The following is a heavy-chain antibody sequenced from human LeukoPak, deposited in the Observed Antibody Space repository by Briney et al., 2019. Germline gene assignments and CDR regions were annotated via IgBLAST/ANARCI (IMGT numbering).Heavy chain of an antibody. CDR1: GFTFSSYS. D-gene: IGHD2-2*01. Sequence: PGGSLRLSCAASGFTFSSYSMNWVRQAPGKGLEWVSYISSSSTIYYADSVKGRFTISRDNAKHSLYLQMNSLRAEDTAVYYCARDLGRDIVVVPAWGQGTMVTVSS. V-gene: IGHV3-48*01. J-gene: IGHJ3*01. CDR3: ARDLGRDIVVVPA. CDR2: ISSSSTI.